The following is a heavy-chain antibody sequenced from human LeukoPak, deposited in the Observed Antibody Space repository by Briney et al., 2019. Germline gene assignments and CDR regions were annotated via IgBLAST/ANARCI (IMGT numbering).Heavy chain of an antibody. CDR3: AKDQGSAAAGDAFDI. Sequence: GGPLRLSCAASGFTFSSYGMHGVRQAQGKGLDWVAVIWYDGSNKYYADSVKGRFTISRDNSKNTLYLQMNSLRAEDTAVYYCAKDQGSAAAGDAFDIWGQGTMVTVSS. V-gene: IGHV3-33*06. CDR2: IWYDGSNK. D-gene: IGHD6-13*01. CDR1: GFTFSSYG. J-gene: IGHJ3*02.